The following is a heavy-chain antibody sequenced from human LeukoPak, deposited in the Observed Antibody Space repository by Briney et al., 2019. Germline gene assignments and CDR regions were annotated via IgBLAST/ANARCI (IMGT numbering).Heavy chain of an antibody. CDR1: GESFSGFY. CDR2: INHSGST. J-gene: IGHJ3*02. D-gene: IGHD6-13*01. Sequence: SETLSLTCAVYGESFSGFYWSWIRQPPGKGLEWIGEINHSGSTNYNPSLKSRVTISVDTSKNQFSLKLNSVTAADTAVYYCARPHSSGWYDAFDIWGQGTMVTVSS. CDR3: ARPHSSGWYDAFDI. V-gene: IGHV4-34*01.